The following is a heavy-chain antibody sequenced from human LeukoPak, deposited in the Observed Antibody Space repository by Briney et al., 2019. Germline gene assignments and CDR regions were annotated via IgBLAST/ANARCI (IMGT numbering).Heavy chain of an antibody. J-gene: IGHJ3*02. CDR3: ATVAGDAFDI. D-gene: IGHD6-19*01. CDR2: IYHSGST. V-gene: IGHV4-4*02. Sequence: SETLSLTCAVSGGSITSSNWWSWVRQPPGKGLEWIGEIYHSGSTNYNPSLKNRVTISADKSKNQFSLKLSSVTAAATAVYYCATVAGDAFDIWGQGTMVTVSS. CDR1: GGSITSSNW.